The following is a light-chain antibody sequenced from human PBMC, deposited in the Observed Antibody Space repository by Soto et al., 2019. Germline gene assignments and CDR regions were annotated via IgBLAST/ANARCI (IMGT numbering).Light chain of an antibody. CDR3: QQNYRAPLT. Sequence: DIQMTQSPSSVSALIGDRVTITCRASQGVGSHVNWYQQKPGKAPNLLIHGASNLQSGVPSTFSGSGSGTDFTLTISSLQPEDFATYYGQQNYRAPLTFGGGTKVEIK. CDR1: QGVGSH. V-gene: IGKV1-39*01. CDR2: GAS. J-gene: IGKJ4*01.